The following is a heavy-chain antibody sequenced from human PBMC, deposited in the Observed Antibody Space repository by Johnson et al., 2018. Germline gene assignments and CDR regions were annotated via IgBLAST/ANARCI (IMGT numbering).Heavy chain of an antibody. CDR2: IWHDGSNK. J-gene: IGHJ3*02. CDR1: GFTFRSYG. D-gene: IGHD5-24*01. CDR3: ARSRDGHNSLDS. V-gene: IGHV3-33*01. Sequence: VQLLETGGGVVQPGRSLRLSCAASGFTFRSYGMHWVRQAPGKGLEWVAVIWHDGSNKYYADSVKGRFTISRDNSKNTLYLQMNSLGAEDTAVFYCARSRDGHNSLDSWGQGTMVTVSS.